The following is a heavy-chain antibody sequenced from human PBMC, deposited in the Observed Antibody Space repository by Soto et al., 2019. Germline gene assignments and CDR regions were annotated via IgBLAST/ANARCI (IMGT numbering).Heavy chain of an antibody. CDR3: ARGSYYDSSGYYGP. V-gene: IGHV4-61*01. D-gene: IGHD3-22*01. J-gene: IGHJ5*02. Sequence: SETLSLTCTVSGGSVSSGSYYWSWIRQPPGKGLEWIGYIYYSGSTNYKPSLKSRVTISVDTSKNQFSLKLSSVTAADTAVYYCARGSYYDSSGYYGPWGQGTLVTVSS. CDR2: IYYSGST. CDR1: GGSVSSGSYY.